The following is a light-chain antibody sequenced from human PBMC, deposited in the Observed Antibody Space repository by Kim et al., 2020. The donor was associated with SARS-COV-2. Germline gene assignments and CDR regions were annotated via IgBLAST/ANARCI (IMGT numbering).Light chain of an antibody. Sequence: GTATLTSAFATGTVTRNEYPNWIRTNPGQAPRALIYSTSNKHASPPARLSGSLLGGKAALTLSGVQPDDEAEYYCLLYYGGAQLWVFGGGTQLTVL. V-gene: IGLV7-43*01. CDR1: TGTVTRNEY. CDR2: STS. J-gene: IGLJ3*02. CDR3: LLYYGGAQLWV.